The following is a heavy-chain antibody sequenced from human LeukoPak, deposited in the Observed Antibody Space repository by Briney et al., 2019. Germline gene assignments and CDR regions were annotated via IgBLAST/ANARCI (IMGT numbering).Heavy chain of an antibody. Sequence: TGGSLRLSCAASGFAFSSYEMNWVRQAPGKGLEWVSYISSSGSTIYYADSVKGRFTISRDNAKNSLYLQMNSLRAEDTAVYYCARGDSGSYYFDYWGQGTPVTVSS. CDR2: ISSSGSTI. CDR1: GFAFSSYE. V-gene: IGHV3-48*03. J-gene: IGHJ4*02. CDR3: ARGDSGSYYFDY. D-gene: IGHD1-26*01.